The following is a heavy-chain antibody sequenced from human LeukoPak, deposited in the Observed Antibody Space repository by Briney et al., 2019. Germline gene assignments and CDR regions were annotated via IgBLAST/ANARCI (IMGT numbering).Heavy chain of an antibody. D-gene: IGHD3-16*02. J-gene: IGHJ4*02. CDR3: ARVGYDYVWGSYRALGY. CDR2: MNPNSGNT. CDR1: GYTFTSYD. Sequence: ASVKVSCKASGYTFTSYDINWARQATGQGLEWMGWMNPNSGNTGYAQKFQGRVTITRNTSISTAYMELSSLRSEDTAVYYCARVGYDYVWGSYRALGYWGQGTLVTVSS. V-gene: IGHV1-8*03.